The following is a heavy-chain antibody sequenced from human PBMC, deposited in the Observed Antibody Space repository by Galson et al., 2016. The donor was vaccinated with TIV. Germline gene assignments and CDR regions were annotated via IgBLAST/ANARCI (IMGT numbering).Heavy chain of an antibody. V-gene: IGHV3-30*18. Sequence: SLRLSCAASGFTFSSYNMHWVRQAPGKGLEWVAVIAYDGSYKHYAGSVKGRFIVSRDNSKTTLDLQMNSLGAEDTAQYYCAKEENSGYYPNDAFDFWGQGTMVTVS. D-gene: IGHD3-3*01. CDR2: IAYDGSYK. CDR3: AKEENSGYYPNDAFDF. CDR1: GFTFSSYN. J-gene: IGHJ3*01.